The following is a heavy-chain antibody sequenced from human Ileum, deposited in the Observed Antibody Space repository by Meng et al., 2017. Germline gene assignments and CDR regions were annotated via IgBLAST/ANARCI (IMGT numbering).Heavy chain of an antibody. CDR3: ARRIRGGSYLG. J-gene: IGHJ4*02. D-gene: IGHD1-26*01. CDR1: GDSFTDYY. CDR2: IHYSGST. Sequence: QLQLMQWGAGMLKPSETRSLTCNVYGDSFTDYYWNWIRQPPGKGLEWIGEIHYSGSTNYNPSLESRVTISEVTSQKQFSLRLSSVTAADTAVYYCARRIRGGSYLGWGQGTLVTVSS. V-gene: IGHV4-34*01.